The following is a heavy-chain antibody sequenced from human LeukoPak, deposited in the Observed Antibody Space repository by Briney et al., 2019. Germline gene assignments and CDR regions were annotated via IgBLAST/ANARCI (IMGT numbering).Heavy chain of an antibody. J-gene: IGHJ4*02. CDR1: GGSISSSSYY. Sequence: PSETLSLTCTVSGGSISSSSYYWGWIRQPPGKGLEWIGSIYYSGSTYYNPSLKSRVTISVDTSKNQFSLKLSSVTAADTAVYYCARVGYCSGVSCYSAQRPFDYWGQGTQVTVSS. V-gene: IGHV4-39*01. D-gene: IGHD2-15*01. CDR2: IYYSGST. CDR3: ARVGYCSGVSCYSAQRPFDY.